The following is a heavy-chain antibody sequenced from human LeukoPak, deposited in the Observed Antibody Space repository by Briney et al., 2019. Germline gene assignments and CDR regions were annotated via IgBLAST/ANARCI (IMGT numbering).Heavy chain of an antibody. Sequence: GGSLRLSCAASGFTFKSYGMTWVRQVPGKGLEWVSAISGSGGSTYYADSVKGRFTIPRDNSKNTLYLQMNSLRAEDTAVYYCAKYDSSAYDYWGQGTLVTVSS. CDR2: ISGSGGST. CDR1: GFTFKSYG. V-gene: IGHV3-23*01. CDR3: AKYDSSAYDY. J-gene: IGHJ4*02. D-gene: IGHD3-22*01.